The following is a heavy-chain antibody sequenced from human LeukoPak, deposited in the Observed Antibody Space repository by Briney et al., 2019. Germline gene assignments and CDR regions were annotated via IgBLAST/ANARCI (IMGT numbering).Heavy chain of an antibody. CDR1: GFTFSSYA. CDR2: ISGSGGST. D-gene: IGHD3-22*01. CDR3: AKGSYYDDSGYYYFDY. Sequence: GGSLRLSCAASGFTFSSYAMSWVRQAPGKGLEWVSGISGSGGSTYYADSVKGRFTISRDNSKNTLFLQMNSLRAEDTALYYCAKGSYYDDSGYYYFDYWGQGTLVTVSS. V-gene: IGHV3-23*01. J-gene: IGHJ4*02.